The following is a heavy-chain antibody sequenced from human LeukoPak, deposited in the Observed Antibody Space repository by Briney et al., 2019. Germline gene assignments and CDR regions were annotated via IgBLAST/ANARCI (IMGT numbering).Heavy chain of an antibody. J-gene: IGHJ4*02. CDR2: TNLHGTTV. CDR1: GLSFSNYW. D-gene: IGHD5-18*01. Sequence: PGGSLRLSCAVSGLSFSNYWMHWVRQGPGKGLVWVARTNLHGTTVDYADSVKGRFTISRDNAKNTLFLQMNSLRAEDTAVYYCASGYTYVRLGDHWGQGTLVTVSS. V-gene: IGHV3-74*01. CDR3: ASGYTYVRLGDH.